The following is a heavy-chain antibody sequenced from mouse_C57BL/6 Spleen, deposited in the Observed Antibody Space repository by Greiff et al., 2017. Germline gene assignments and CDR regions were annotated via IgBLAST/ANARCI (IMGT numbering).Heavy chain of an antibody. CDR1: GYTFTGYW. CDR3: ARYENYDDYDGEGVDY. Sequence: QVQLQQPGAELVKPGASVKLSCKASGYTFTGYWMHWVKQRPGQGLEWIGMIHPSSGSTTYNEKFKSKATLTVDKTSSTAYMQLSSLTSADSAVYYCARYENYDDYDGEGVDYWGQGTTLTVSS. V-gene: IGHV1-64*01. J-gene: IGHJ2*01. CDR2: IHPSSGST. D-gene: IGHD2-4*01.